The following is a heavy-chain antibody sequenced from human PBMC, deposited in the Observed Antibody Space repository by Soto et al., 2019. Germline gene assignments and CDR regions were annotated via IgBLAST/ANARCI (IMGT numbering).Heavy chain of an antibody. Sequence: PSETLSLTCTVSGGSVSSGSYYWSWIRQPPGKGLEWIGYIYYSGSTNYNPSLKSRVTISVDTSKNQFSLKLSSVTAADTAVYYCARLDRVGATRVLDYWGQGTLVTVSS. J-gene: IGHJ4*02. CDR3: ARLDRVGATRVLDY. V-gene: IGHV4-61*01. D-gene: IGHD1-26*01. CDR2: IYYSGST. CDR1: GGSVSSGSYY.